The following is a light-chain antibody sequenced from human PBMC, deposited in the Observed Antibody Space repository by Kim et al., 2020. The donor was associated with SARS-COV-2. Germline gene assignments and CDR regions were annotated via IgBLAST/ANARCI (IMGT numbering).Light chain of an antibody. CDR3: SAWDDSLSGTL. CDR1: SSNIASYY. V-gene: IGLV1-47*01. Sequence: QSVLTQPPSASATPGQRDTISCSGNSSNIASYYVYWYQQLPGTAPRLLIYRNTQRPSGVSDRFSGSKSGTSASLAIGGLRSEDEADYYCSAWDDSLSGTLFGGGTQLTVL. CDR2: RNT. J-gene: IGLJ2*01.